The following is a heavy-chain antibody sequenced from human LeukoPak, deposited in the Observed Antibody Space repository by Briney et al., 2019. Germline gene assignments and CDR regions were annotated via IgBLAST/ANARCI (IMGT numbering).Heavy chain of an antibody. CDR1: GFTFDDYA. D-gene: IGHD3-3*01. V-gene: IGHV3-20*04. CDR2: INWNGGST. Sequence: TGGSLRLSCAASGFTFDDYAMHWVRQAPGKGLEWVSGINWNGGSTGYADSVKGRFTISRDNAKNSLYLQMNSLRAEDTALYYCARGGITIFGVVSYMDVWGKGTTVTVSS. CDR3: ARGGITIFGVVSYMDV. J-gene: IGHJ6*03.